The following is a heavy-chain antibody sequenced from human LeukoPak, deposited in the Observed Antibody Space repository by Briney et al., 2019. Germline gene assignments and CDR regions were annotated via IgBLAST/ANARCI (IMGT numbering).Heavy chain of an antibody. CDR2: IYSSTRT. CDR1: GDSLTSGSRY. CDR3: ARCMSELDYGDYAYYYHMDV. V-gene: IGHV4-61*09. D-gene: IGHD4-17*01. J-gene: IGHJ6*04. Sequence: SETLSLTCTVSGDSLTSGSRYWSWIRQPAGKGLEWIGHIYSSTRTTYNPSLESRVTISGDTAKIQFPLKLDSVTAADTAAYFCARCMSELDYGDYAYYYHMDVWGKGTTVTVSS.